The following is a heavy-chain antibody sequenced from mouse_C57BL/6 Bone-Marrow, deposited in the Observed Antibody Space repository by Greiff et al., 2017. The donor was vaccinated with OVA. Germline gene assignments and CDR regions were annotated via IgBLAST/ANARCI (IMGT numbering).Heavy chain of an antibody. CDR3: ANYYGSSPFYY. J-gene: IGHJ2*01. Sequence: QVQLQQPGAELVKPGASVKLSCKASGYTFTSYWMHWVKQRPGQGLGWIGMIHPNSGSTNYNEKFKSKATLTLDKSSSTAYMQLSSLTSEDSAVYYCANYYGSSPFYYWGQGTTLTVSS. D-gene: IGHD1-1*01. CDR1: GYTFTSYW. V-gene: IGHV1-64*01. CDR2: IHPNSGST.